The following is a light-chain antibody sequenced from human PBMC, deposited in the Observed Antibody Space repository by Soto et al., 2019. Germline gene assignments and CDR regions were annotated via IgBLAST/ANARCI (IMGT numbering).Light chain of an antibody. V-gene: IGKV3D-20*02. J-gene: IGKJ1*01. CDR3: QQRSDWPPT. Sequence: EIVLTQSPGTLSLSPGERATLSCRASQSIYSTYLAWYQQKPGQAPRLLIYDASSRATGIPDRFSGSGSGTDFTLTISSLEAEDFAVYYCQQRSDWPPTFGQGTKVEIK. CDR2: DAS. CDR1: QSIYSTY.